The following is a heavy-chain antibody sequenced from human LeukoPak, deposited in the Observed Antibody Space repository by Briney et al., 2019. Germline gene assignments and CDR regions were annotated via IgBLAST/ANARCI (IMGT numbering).Heavy chain of an antibody. Sequence: GGSLRLSGAASAFTFSSYAMHWVHQAPGKGLEWVAVISYDGSNKYYADSVKGRFTISRDNSKNTLYLQMNSLRAEDTAVYYCASLLNSFDPWGQGTLVTVSS. CDR3: ASLLNSFDP. V-gene: IGHV3-30*04. D-gene: IGHD2-8*02. J-gene: IGHJ5*02. CDR2: ISYDGSNK. CDR1: AFTFSSYA.